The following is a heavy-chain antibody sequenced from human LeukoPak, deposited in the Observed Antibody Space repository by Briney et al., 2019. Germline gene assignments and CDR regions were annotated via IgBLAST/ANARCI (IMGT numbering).Heavy chain of an antibody. D-gene: IGHD3-10*01. CDR2: INPSDGST. Sequence: GASVKVSCKASGYIFTNYYMHWVRQAPGQGLEWMGIINPSDGSTSYAQKFQGRVTMTRDTSTSTVYMELSSLRSEDTAVYYCASSIIRGGYYYYMDVWGKGTTVTVAS. CDR3: ASSIIRGGYYYYMDV. CDR1: GYIFTNYY. J-gene: IGHJ6*03. V-gene: IGHV1-46*01.